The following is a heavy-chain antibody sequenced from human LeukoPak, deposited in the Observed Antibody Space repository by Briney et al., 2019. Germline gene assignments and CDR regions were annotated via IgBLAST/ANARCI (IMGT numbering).Heavy chain of an antibody. CDR1: GFTFDDYA. D-gene: IGHD1-26*01. CDR3: AKDTPWELGRSYYFDY. CDR2: ISWNSGSI. V-gene: IGHV3-9*01. J-gene: IGHJ4*02. Sequence: GRSLRLSCAASGFTFDDYAMHWVRHAPGKGLEWVSGISWNSGSIGYADSVKGRFTISRDNAKNSLYLQMNSLRAEDTALYYCAKDTPWELGRSYYFDYWGQGTLGTVSS.